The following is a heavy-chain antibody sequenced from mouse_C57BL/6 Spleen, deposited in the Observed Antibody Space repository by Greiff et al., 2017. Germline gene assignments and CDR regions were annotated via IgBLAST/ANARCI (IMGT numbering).Heavy chain of an antibody. V-gene: IGHV3-6*01. D-gene: IGHD1-1*02. CDR1: GYSITSGYY. CDR2: ISYDGSN. J-gene: IGHJ4*01. CDR3: ARYYRFGLYAMDY. Sequence: EVKLMESGPGLVKPSQSLSLTCSVTGYSITSGYYWNWIRQFPGNKLEWMGYISYDGSNNYNPSLKNRISITRDTSKNQFFLKLNSVTTEDTATYYCARYYRFGLYAMDYWGQGTSGTVSS.